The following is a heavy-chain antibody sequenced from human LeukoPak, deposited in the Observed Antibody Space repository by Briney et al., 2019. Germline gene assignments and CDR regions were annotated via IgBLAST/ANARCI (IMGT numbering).Heavy chain of an antibody. J-gene: IGHJ6*02. Sequence: GGSLRLSCVASGFSFNTFALTWVRQAPGKGLEWVSTISDYPHYADSVRGRFTISRDNSRKTVFLQMNSLTPEDAATYYCTKDSQGSYDGYWYGTYGMDVWGQGTTVTVSS. CDR2: ISDYP. V-gene: IGHV3-23*05. CDR1: GFSFNTFA. CDR3: TKDSQGSYDGYWYGTYGMDV. D-gene: IGHD2-8*02.